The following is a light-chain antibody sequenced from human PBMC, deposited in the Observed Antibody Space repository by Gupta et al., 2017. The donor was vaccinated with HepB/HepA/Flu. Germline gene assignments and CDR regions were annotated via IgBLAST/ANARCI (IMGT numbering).Light chain of an antibody. CDR2: WAS. J-gene: IGKJ2*01. CDR1: QSVLYSSNNKNY. CDR3: QQYYSTSGS. Sequence: DIVMTQAPDSLAVSLGEGASNNCKSSQSVLYSSNNKNYLAWYQQKPGQPPKLLIYWASTRESGVPDRFSGSGSGTDFTLTISSLQAEDVAVYYCQQYYSTSGSFGQGTKLEIK. V-gene: IGKV4-1*01.